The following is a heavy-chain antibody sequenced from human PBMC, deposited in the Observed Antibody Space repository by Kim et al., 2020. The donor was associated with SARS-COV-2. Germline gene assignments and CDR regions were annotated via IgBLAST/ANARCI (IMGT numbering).Heavy chain of an antibody. CDR2: KK. CDR3: ARVGAAAALDY. D-gene: IGHD6-13*01. J-gene: IGHJ4*02. V-gene: IGHV3-30*10. Sequence: KKDYTDSVKGRFSISRGNSKNTVDLERNSLRVEDTAVYYCARVGAAAALDYWGQGTLVTVSS.